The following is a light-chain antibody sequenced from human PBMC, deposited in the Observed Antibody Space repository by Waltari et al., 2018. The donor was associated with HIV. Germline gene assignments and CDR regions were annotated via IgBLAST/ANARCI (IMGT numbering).Light chain of an antibody. CDR1: QSVGGK. Sequence: EFVMTQSPLTLSVSPAEKTYHSCRASQSVGGKLAWYQQKPGQAPRLLIYGASTRATCIPARFSGSGSGTEFTLTISSLQSEDSGVYYCQQYNNWPPVTFGGGTKVEIK. CDR3: QQYNNWPPVT. J-gene: IGKJ4*01. V-gene: IGKV3-15*01. CDR2: GAS.